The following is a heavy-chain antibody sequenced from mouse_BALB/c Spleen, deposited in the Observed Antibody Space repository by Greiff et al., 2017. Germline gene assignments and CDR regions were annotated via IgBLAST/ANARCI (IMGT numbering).Heavy chain of an antibody. CDR2: IYPGDGDT. Sequence: VKLQESGAELVRPGSSVKISCKASGYAFSSYWMNWVKQRPGQGLEWIGQIYPGDGDTNYNGKFKGKATLTADKSSSTAYMQLSSLTSEDSAVYFCARCYYGSSYYFDYWGQGTTLTVSS. V-gene: IGHV1-80*01. CDR1: GYAFSSYW. J-gene: IGHJ2*01. CDR3: ARCYYGSSYYFDY. D-gene: IGHD1-1*01.